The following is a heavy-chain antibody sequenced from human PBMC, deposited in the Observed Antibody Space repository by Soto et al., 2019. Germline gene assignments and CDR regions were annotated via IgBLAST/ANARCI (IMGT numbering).Heavy chain of an antibody. Sequence: ASVKVSCKASGYTFTSYGISWVRQAPGQGLEWMGWISAYNGNTNYAQKLQGRVTMTTDTSTSTAYMELRSLRSDDTAVYYCARGNNSYYDSSGYYYDLAYWGQGTLVTVSS. J-gene: IGHJ4*02. CDR1: GYTFTSYG. V-gene: IGHV1-18*01. CDR2: ISAYNGNT. D-gene: IGHD3-22*01. CDR3: ARGNNSYYDSSGYYYDLAY.